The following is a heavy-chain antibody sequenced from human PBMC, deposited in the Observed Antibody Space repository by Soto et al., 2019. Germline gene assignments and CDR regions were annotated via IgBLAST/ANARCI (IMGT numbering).Heavy chain of an antibody. CDR2: IWYDGSNK. J-gene: IGHJ4*02. Sequence: RGSLRLSCAASGFTFSSYGMHWVRQAPGKGLEWVSFIWYDGSNKYYADSVKGRFTISRDNSKNTLYLQMNRLRAEDTAVYYCARWSERRSXLDYWGQGTLVXVXS. CDR3: ARWSERRSXLDY. V-gene: IGHV3-33*01. CDR1: GFTFSSYG.